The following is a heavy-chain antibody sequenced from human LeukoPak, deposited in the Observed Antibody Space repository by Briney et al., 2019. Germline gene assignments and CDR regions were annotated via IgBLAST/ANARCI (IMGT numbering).Heavy chain of an antibody. J-gene: IGHJ6*02. Sequence: SGTLSLTCAVYGGSFSGYYWSWIRQPPGKGLEWIGEINHSGSTNYNPSLKSRVTISVDTSKNQFSLKLSSVTAADTAVYYCARYSILTGYYYYYYGMDVWGQGTTVTVSS. CDR3: ARYSILTGYYYYYYGMDV. D-gene: IGHD3-9*01. V-gene: IGHV4-34*01. CDR1: GGSFSGYY. CDR2: INHSGST.